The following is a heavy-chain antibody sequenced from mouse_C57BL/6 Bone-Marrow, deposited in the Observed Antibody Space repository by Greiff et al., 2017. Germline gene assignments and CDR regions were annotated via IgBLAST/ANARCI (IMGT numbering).Heavy chain of an antibody. CDR2: INPNYGTT. J-gene: IGHJ3*01. D-gene: IGHD1-1*01. CDR3: ARSTSSHYGSSPFAY. Sequence: LVESGPELVKPGASVKISCKASGYSFTDYNMNWVKQSNGKSLEWIGVINPNYGTTSYNQKFKGKATLTVDQSSSTAYMQLNSLTSADAAGYFCARSTSSHYGSSPFAYWGQGTLVTVSA. V-gene: IGHV1-39*01. CDR1: GYSFTDYN.